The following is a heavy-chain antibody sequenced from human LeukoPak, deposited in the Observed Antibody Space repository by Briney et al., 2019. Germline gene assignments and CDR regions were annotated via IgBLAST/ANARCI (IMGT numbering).Heavy chain of an antibody. CDR2: ISWDGGRT. CDR3: AKDISRAYSGYDWRFDY. J-gene: IGHJ4*02. D-gene: IGHD5-12*01. V-gene: IGHV3-43D*03. CDR1: GFTFEDYA. Sequence: GGSLRLCCAASGFTFEDYAMHWGRQAPGKGLWWGSLISWDGGRTYYADSVEGRFTISRDNSKNSLYLQMNSLRAEDTALYHCAKDISRAYSGYDWRFDYWGQGTLVTVSS.